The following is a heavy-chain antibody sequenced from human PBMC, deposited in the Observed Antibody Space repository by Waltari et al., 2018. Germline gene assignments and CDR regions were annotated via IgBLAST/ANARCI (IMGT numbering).Heavy chain of an antibody. D-gene: IGHD5-12*01. J-gene: IGHJ4*02. CDR3: ARVSEYSGYDYDYDY. CDR1: GYTFTGYY. V-gene: IGHV1-2*02. Sequence: QVQLVQSGAEVKKPGASVKVSCKASGYTFTGYYMHWVRQAPGQGLEWMGWVNPNSGGTNYAQKFQVRVTMTRDTSISTAYMELSRLRSDDTAVYYCARVSEYSGYDYDYDYWGQGTLVTVSS. CDR2: VNPNSGGT.